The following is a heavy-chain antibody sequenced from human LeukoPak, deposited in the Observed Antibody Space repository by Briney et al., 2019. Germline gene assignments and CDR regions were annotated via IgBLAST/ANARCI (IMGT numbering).Heavy chain of an antibody. CDR1: GFTFSSYG. V-gene: IGHV3-30*02. CDR3: ANRIVPAATNFDY. J-gene: IGHJ4*02. CDR2: IRYDGSNK. D-gene: IGHD2-2*01. Sequence: GGSLRLSCAASGFTFSSYGMHWVRQAPGKGLEWVAFIRYDGSNKYYADSVKGRFTISRDNSKNTLYLQMNSLRAEDTAVYYCANRIVPAATNFDYWGQGTLVTVSS.